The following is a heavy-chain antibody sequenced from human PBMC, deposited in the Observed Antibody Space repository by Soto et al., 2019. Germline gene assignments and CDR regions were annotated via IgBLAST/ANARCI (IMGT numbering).Heavy chain of an antibody. Sequence: GGSLRLSCAASGFTFSDYYMSWIRQAPGKGLEWVSYISSSGSTIYYADSVKGRFTISRDNAKNSLYLQMNSLRAEDTAVYYCARGAYDILTGYFTYYYYGMDVWGQGTTVTVSS. J-gene: IGHJ6*02. D-gene: IGHD3-9*01. CDR3: ARGAYDILTGYFTYYYYGMDV. CDR1: GFTFSDYY. V-gene: IGHV3-11*01. CDR2: ISSSGSTI.